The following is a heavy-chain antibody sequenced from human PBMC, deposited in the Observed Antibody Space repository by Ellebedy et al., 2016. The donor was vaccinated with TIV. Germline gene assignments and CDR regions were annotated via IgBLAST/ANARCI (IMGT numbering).Heavy chain of an antibody. J-gene: IGHJ4*02. V-gene: IGHV4-61*05. CDR2: IYYSGST. CDR1: GGSISSSSYY. CDR3: ARAPQAGGY. D-gene: IGHD6-19*01. Sequence: MPSETLSLTCTVSGGSISSSSYYWSWIRQPPGKGLEWIGYIYYSGSTNYNPSLKSRVTISVDTSKNQFSLKLSSVTAADTAVYYCARAPQAGGYWGQGTLVTVSS.